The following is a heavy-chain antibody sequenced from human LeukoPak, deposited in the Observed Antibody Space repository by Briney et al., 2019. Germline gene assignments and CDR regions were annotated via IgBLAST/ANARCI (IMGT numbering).Heavy chain of an antibody. CDR1: GGSFSGYY. CDR3: ARGLKS. V-gene: IGHV4-34*01. J-gene: IGHJ4*02. CDR2: INHSGST. Sequence: SETLSLTCAVCGGSFSGYYWSWIRQPPGKGLEWIGEINHSGSTNYNPSLKSRVTISVDTSKNQFSLKLSSVTAADTAVYYCARGLKSWGQGTLVTVSS.